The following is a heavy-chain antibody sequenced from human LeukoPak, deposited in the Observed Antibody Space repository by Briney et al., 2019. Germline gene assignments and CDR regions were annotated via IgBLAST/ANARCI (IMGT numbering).Heavy chain of an antibody. Sequence: PSETLSLTCTVSGGSISSYYWSWIRQPPGKGLEWIGYIYYSGSTNYNPSLKSRVTISVDTSKNQFSLKLSSVTAADTAVYYCAKEYCSSTSCYRSPYYYYYMDVWGKGTTVTVSS. J-gene: IGHJ6*03. CDR2: IYYSGST. CDR1: GGSISSYY. CDR3: AKEYCSSTSCYRSPYYYYYMDV. V-gene: IGHV4-59*01. D-gene: IGHD2-2*02.